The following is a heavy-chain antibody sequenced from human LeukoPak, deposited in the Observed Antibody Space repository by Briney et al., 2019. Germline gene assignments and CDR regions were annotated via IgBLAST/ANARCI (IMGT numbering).Heavy chain of an antibody. J-gene: IGHJ4*02. V-gene: IGHV3-43D*03. D-gene: IGHD3-10*01. CDR1: GFTFDDYA. Sequence: PGXSLRLSCAVSGFTFDDYAMHWVRQPPGKGLEWVSLTSWDGGRTSYADSVKGRFAISRDNSKNSLYLQMNSLRPEDTALYYCVKDKFGGSGSYYFDHWGQGTLVTVSS. CDR2: TSWDGGRT. CDR3: VKDKFGGSGSYYFDH.